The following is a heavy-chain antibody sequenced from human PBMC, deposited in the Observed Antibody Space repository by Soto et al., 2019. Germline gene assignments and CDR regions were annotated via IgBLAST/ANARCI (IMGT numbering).Heavy chain of an antibody. V-gene: IGHV1-2*02. J-gene: IGHJ6*04. CDR2: INPNSGGT. Sequence: QVQLVQSGAEVKKPGASVKVSCKASGYTFTGYYMHWVRQAPGQGLEWMGWINPNSGGTNYAQKFQGRVTLTRDTSISTAYMELSRLRSDDTAVYYWASPVLRYFPYTMDAWCEGTTDTVSS. CDR3: ASPVLRYFPYTMDA. D-gene: IGHD3-9*01. CDR1: GYTFTGYY.